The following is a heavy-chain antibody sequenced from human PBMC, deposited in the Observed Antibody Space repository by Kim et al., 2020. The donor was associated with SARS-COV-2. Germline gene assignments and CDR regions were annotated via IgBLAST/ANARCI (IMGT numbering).Heavy chain of an antibody. V-gene: IGHV3-7*01. J-gene: IGHJ3*02. Sequence: GGSLRLSCEGSGFTFSPYWMIWVRQAPGKGLEWVANINQDGKKKYYLDSVKDRFTISRDNARNSVYLQMNSLRGADTAVYYCTRDLNYHHSGSYYDVFDIWGHGTMITVSS. CDR2: INQDGKKK. D-gene: IGHD3-10*01. CDR1: GFTFSPYW. CDR3: TRDLNYHHSGSYYDVFDI.